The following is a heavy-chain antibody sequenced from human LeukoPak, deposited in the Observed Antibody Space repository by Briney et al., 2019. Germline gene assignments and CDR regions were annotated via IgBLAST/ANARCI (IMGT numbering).Heavy chain of an antibody. J-gene: IGHJ5*02. CDR1: GFTFNTYN. CDR3: AKVFVLMRGTPENWFHP. D-gene: IGHD1-14*01. Sequence: GGSLRLSCAGSGFTFNTYNMNWVRQAPGKGLEWVSSISSSSSYIYYADSVKGRFTISRDNAKNSLYLQMNSLRVEDTAVYFCAKVFVLMRGTPENWFHPWGQGTLVTVSS. V-gene: IGHV3-21*01. CDR2: ISSSSSYI.